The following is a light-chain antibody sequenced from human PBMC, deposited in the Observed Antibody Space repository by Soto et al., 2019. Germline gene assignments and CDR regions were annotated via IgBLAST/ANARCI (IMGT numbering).Light chain of an antibody. CDR3: LQDYNYPFT. J-gene: IGKJ3*01. CDR2: TAS. V-gene: IGKV1-6*01. CDR1: QGIRND. Sequence: AIQMTQSPSSLSASVGDRVTITCRASQGIRNDLGWYQQKPGKAPKLLIYTASSLQSGVPSRFSGSGSGTDFTRTIRSLQLEDFATYYCLQDYNYPFTFGPGTKVDIE.